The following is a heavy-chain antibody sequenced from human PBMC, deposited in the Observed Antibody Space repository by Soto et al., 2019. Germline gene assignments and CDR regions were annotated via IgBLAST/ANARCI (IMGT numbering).Heavy chain of an antibody. D-gene: IGHD3-22*01. CDR1: GFTFSNAW. CDR3: TTEITMIVVGLAG. Sequence: GGSLRLSCAASGFTFSNAWMSWVRQAPGKGLEWVGRIKSKTDGGTTDYAAPVKGRFTISRDDSKNTLYLQMNSLKTEDTAVYYCTTEITMIVVGLAGWGQGTLVTVSS. V-gene: IGHV3-15*01. J-gene: IGHJ4*02. CDR2: IKSKTDGGTT.